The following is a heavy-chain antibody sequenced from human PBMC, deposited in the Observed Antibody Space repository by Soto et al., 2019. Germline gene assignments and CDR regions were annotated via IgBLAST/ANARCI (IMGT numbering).Heavy chain of an antibody. CDR2: IYHSGST. V-gene: IGHV4-4*02. CDR1: GGSISSSNW. Sequence: QVQLQESGPGLVKLSGTLSLTCAVSGGSISSSNWWSWVRQPPGKGLEWIGEIYHSGSTNYNPSLKSRVTIXXDXSXXQFSLKLSSVTAADTAVYYCARSYSSSWYYYGMDVWGQGTTVTVSS. J-gene: IGHJ6*02. D-gene: IGHD6-13*01. CDR3: ARSYSSSWYYYGMDV.